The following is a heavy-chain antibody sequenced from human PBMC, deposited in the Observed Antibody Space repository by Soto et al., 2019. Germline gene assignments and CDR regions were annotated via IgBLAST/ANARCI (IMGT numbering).Heavy chain of an antibody. J-gene: IGHJ5*02. V-gene: IGHV3-23*01. D-gene: IGHD3-10*01. CDR3: AKVYYYGSGPTPGGWFDP. Sequence: GGSLRLSCAASGFTFSSYAMSWVRQAPGKGLEWVPAIGGSGGSTYYAESVKGRFTISRDNSKNTLYLQMNSLRAEDTAVYYCAKVYYYGSGPTPGGWFDPWGQGTLVTVSS. CDR1: GFTFSSYA. CDR2: IGGSGGST.